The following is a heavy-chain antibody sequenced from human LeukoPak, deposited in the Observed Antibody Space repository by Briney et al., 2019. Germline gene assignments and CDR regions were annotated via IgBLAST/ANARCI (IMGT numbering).Heavy chain of an antibody. V-gene: IGHV4-34*01. Sequence: SETLSLTCAVYGGSFSGYYWSWIRQPPGKGLEWIGEINHSGSTNYNPSLKSRVTISVDTSKNQFSLKLSSVTAADTAMYYCASRTHYDFWGGYYYMDVWGKGTTVTVSS. D-gene: IGHD3-3*01. CDR2: INHSGST. CDR3: ASRTHYDFWGGYYYMDV. CDR1: GGSFSGYY. J-gene: IGHJ6*03.